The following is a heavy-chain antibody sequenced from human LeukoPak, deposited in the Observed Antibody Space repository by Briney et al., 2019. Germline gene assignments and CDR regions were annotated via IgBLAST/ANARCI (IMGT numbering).Heavy chain of an antibody. CDR2: INGATGNT. V-gene: IGHV1-3*01. CDR3: ARSIIIVPNTSYYYYYMDV. CDR1: GYTFTSHA. D-gene: IGHD2/OR15-2a*01. Sequence: ASVKVSCKASGYTFTSHALHWVRQAPGESLEWMAWINGATGNTEYSQKFQARATITRDTSASTAYMELSSLRSEDTAVYYCARSIIIVPNTSYYYYYMDVWGQGTTVTVSS. J-gene: IGHJ6*02.